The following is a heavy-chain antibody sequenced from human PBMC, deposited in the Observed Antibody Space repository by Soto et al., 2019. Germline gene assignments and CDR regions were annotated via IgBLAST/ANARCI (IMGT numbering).Heavy chain of an antibody. CDR3: ARAVTWGLDV. D-gene: IGHD3-10*01. V-gene: IGHV3-48*02. J-gene: IGHJ6*02. CDR1: GFTFSLYS. CDR2: ISRSSTGI. Sequence: EVQLVESGGGLVQPGGSLRLSCAASGFTFSLYSMSWVRQAPGKGLEWVSYISRSSTGIHYADSVKGRFTISRDDATNSMHLQMNSLRHGDMAVYYCARAVTWGLDVWGQGTTVSISS.